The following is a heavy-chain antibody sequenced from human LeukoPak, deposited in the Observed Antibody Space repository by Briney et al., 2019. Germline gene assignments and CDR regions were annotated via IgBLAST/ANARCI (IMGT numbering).Heavy chain of an antibody. CDR1: GFSFKTYE. CDR3: TRVDMGAVVY. J-gene: IGHJ4*02. Sequence: GGSLRLSCAASGFSFKTYEMNWVRQAPGKGLEWVSYISSSSVTIYYADSVRGRFTVSRDNAKNSLHLHLDSLRVEDTAVYYCTRVDMGAVVYWGQGTLVTVSS. V-gene: IGHV3-48*03. CDR2: ISSSSVTI. D-gene: IGHD1-26*01.